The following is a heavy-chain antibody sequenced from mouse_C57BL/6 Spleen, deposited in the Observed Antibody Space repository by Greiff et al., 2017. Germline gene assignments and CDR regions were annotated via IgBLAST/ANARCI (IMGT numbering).Heavy chain of an antibody. CDR2: IRSKSNNYAT. Sequence: DVKLVESGGGLVQPKGSLKLSCAASGFSFNTYAMNWVRQAPGKGLEWVARIRSKSNNYATYYADSVKDRFTISRDDSESMLYLQMNNLKTEDTAMYYCVRGGYYYGSSPYAMDYWGQGTSVTVSS. J-gene: IGHJ4*01. V-gene: IGHV10-1*01. CDR1: GFSFNTYA. CDR3: VRGGYYYGSSPYAMDY. D-gene: IGHD1-1*01.